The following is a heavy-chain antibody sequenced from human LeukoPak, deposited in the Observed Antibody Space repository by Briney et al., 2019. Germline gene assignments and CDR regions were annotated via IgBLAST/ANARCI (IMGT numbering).Heavy chain of an antibody. CDR3: ARGVATIDY. J-gene: IGHJ4*02. CDR2: INEDGSEK. CDR1: GFTLSIYW. V-gene: IGHV3-7*01. D-gene: IGHD1-26*01. Sequence: GGSLRLSCAASGFTLSIYWMTWVRQAPGKGLEWVANINEDGSEKYYVDSVKGRFTISRDNAKNSLYLQMTSLRAEDTAVYYCARGVATIDYWGQGTLVTVSS.